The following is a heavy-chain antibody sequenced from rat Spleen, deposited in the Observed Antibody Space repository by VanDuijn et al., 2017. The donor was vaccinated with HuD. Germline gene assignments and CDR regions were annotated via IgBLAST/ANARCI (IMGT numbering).Heavy chain of an antibody. J-gene: IGHJ3*01. Sequence: EVQLVESGGGLVQPGRSMKLSCAASGFTFSNSYMAWFRQAPTKGLEWVASISSGGGTNTYYRDSVKGRFSISRDDAKSTLFLQMDSVRSEDTATYYCARPPMEGIGWFAYWGQGTLVTVSS. CDR2: ISSGGGTNT. CDR3: ARPPMEGIGWFAY. CDR1: GFTFSNSY. D-gene: IGHD1-11*01. V-gene: IGHV5-25*01.